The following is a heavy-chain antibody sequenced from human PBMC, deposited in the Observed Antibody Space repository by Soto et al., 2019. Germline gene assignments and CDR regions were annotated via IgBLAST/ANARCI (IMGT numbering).Heavy chain of an antibody. CDR2: IYYSGST. D-gene: IGHD5-18*01. CDR3: ARDQRGYSYGYYGMDV. CDR1: GGSISSYY. Sequence: SETLSLTCTVSGGSISSYYWSWIRQPPGKGLEWIGYIYYSGSTNYNPSLKSRVTMSVDTSKNQFSLKLSSVTAADTAVYYCARDQRGYSYGYYGMDVWGQGTTVTVSS. V-gene: IGHV4-59*01. J-gene: IGHJ6*02.